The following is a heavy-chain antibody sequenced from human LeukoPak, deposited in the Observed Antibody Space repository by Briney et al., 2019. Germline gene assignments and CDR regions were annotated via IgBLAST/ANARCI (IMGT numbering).Heavy chain of an antibody. CDR1: GGTFSSYA. J-gene: IGHJ5*02. V-gene: IGHV1-69*05. CDR3: ATSGYSYTLKRYNWFDP. D-gene: IGHD5-18*01. Sequence: SVKVSCKASGGTFSSYAISWVRQAPGQVLEWMGRIIPIFRTANCAQKFQGRVTITKDESTSTAYMELSSLRSEDTAVYYCATSGYSYTLKRYNWFDPWGQGTLVTVSS. CDR2: IIPIFRTA.